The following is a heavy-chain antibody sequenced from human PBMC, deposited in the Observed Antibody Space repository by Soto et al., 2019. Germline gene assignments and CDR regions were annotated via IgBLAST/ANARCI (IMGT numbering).Heavy chain of an antibody. CDR2: IKSISDGETT. CDR3: TRRIAVAGTYYFDY. D-gene: IGHD6-19*01. J-gene: IGHJ4*02. V-gene: IGHV3-15*07. CDR1: GFTFSDSW. Sequence: LLVESGGGFVQPGGALILSCVASGFTFSDSWMDWVRQAPGKGLEWVGRIKSISDGETTNYAASVAGRFTISRDDSKNTLFLHVNSLKTEDTGVYYCTRRIAVAGTYYFDYWGQGTLVTVSS.